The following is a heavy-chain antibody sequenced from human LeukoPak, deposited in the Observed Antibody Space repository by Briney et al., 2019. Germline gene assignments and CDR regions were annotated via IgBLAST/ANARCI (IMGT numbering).Heavy chain of an antibody. D-gene: IGHD3-22*01. CDR2: ISYDGSIT. Sequence: PGRSLRLSCAASGFTFRSYSMHWVRQAPGKGLEWVAVISYDGSITYYADSVKGRFTISRDNSKNTLYLQMNSLRAEDTAVYYCARGSGGYYDSGRRYYYGMDVWGQGTTVTVSS. CDR3: ARGSGGYYDSGRRYYYGMDV. CDR1: GFTFRSYS. J-gene: IGHJ6*02. V-gene: IGHV3-30*14.